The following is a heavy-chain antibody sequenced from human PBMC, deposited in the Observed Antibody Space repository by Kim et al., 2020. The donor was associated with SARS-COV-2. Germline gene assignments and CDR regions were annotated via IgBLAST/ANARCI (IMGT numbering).Heavy chain of an antibody. CDR2: INPNSGGT. D-gene: IGHD3-16*01. CDR1: GYTFTGYY. V-gene: IGHV1-2*04. J-gene: IGHJ4*02. Sequence: ASVKVSCKASGYTFTGYYMHWVRQAPGQGLEWMGWINPNSGGTNYAQKFQGWVTMTRDTSISTAYMELSRLRSDDTAVYYCARADRPNYVPLDYWGQGTLVTISS. CDR3: ARADRPNYVPLDY.